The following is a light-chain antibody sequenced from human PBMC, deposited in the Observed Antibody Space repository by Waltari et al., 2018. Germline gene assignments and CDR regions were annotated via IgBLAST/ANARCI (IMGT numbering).Light chain of an antibody. CDR1: QSVSSD. J-gene: IGKJ1*01. Sequence: EIVLTQSPGTLSLSPGERATLSCRARQSVSSDVAWYQQKPGQAPRLLIYEASKRATGIPARFSGSGSGTDFTLTISSREPEDFAVYYGQQRGDWPRLTFGQGTKVEIK. V-gene: IGKV3-11*01. CDR3: QQRGDWPRLT. CDR2: EAS.